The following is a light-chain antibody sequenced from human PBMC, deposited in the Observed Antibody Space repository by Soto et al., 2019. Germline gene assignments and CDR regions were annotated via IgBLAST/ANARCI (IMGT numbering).Light chain of an antibody. V-gene: IGKV3-15*01. Sequence: EIVITQSPATLSVSPGERGTLSCRASQSVNSNLAWYQQKPGQAPRPLIYDASTRATGIPARFSGSGSGTEFTLTISSLQSEDFAVYYCQQYHNWLTFGGGTKVDIK. CDR2: DAS. CDR1: QSVNSN. J-gene: IGKJ4*01. CDR3: QQYHNWLT.